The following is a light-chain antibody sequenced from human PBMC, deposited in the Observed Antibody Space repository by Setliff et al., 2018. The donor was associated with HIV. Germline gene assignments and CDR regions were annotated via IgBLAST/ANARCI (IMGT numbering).Light chain of an antibody. Sequence: QSALTQPASVSGSPGQSITISCTGISSDVGGYYSVSWYQQHPGKAPKLMIYDAINRPSGVSNRFSGSRSGNTASLTISGLQVEDEADYYCSSYTTSSTLYVFGPGTKVTV. V-gene: IGLV2-14*03. CDR2: DAI. CDR3: SSYTTSSTLYV. J-gene: IGLJ1*01. CDR1: SSDVGGYYS.